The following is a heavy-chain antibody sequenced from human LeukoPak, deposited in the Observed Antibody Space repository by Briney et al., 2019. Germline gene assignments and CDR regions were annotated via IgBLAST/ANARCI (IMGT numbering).Heavy chain of an antibody. D-gene: IGHD1-1*01. CDR2: ISYDGSNK. Sequence: PGGSLGLSCAASGFTFSSYGMHWVRQAPGKGLEWVAVISYDGSNKYYADSVKGRFTISRDNSKNTLYLQMNSLRAEDTAVCYCAKDRDWKGARYYFDYWGQGTLVTVSS. J-gene: IGHJ4*02. V-gene: IGHV3-30*18. CDR1: GFTFSSYG. CDR3: AKDRDWKGARYYFDY.